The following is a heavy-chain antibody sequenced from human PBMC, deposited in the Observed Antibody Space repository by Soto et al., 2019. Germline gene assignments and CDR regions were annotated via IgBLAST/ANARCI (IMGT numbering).Heavy chain of an antibody. CDR1: GFTLSSYE. CDR3: ARTTFECRSITCRNYYYGLDV. CDR2: ISSSGSTI. D-gene: IGHD2-2*01. J-gene: IGHJ6*02. Sequence: GGSLRLSCAASGFTLSSYEMNWVRQAPGKGLEWVSYISSSGSTIYYADSVKGRFTISGDNAGNSLYLQMNSLRAEDTAIYYCARTTFECRSITCRNYYYGLDVWGQGTTVTVSS. V-gene: IGHV3-48*03.